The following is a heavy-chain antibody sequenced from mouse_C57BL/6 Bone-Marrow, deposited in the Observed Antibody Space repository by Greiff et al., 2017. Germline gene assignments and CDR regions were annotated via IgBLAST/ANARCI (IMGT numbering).Heavy chain of an antibody. Sequence: EVKLMESGGGLVKPGGSLKLSCAASGFTFSDYGMHWVRQAPEKGLAWVAYISSGSSTIYYADTVKGRFTISRDNAKNTLVLQMTSLRSEDTAMYYCARGGYPHYYAMDYWGQGTSVTVSS. CDR2: ISSGSSTI. CDR3: ARGGYPHYYAMDY. D-gene: IGHD2-2*01. CDR1: GFTFSDYG. J-gene: IGHJ4*01. V-gene: IGHV5-17*01.